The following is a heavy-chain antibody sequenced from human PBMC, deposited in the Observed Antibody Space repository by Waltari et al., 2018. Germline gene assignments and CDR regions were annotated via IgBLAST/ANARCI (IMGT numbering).Heavy chain of an antibody. D-gene: IGHD3-3*01. CDR1: GGSFSGYY. J-gene: IGHJ6*02. CDR2: INQSGSA. V-gene: IGHV4-34*01. Sequence: QVQLQQWGAGLLKPSETLSLTCAVYGGSFSGYYWSWIRQPPGKGLEWIGEINQSGSANSNPSLKSRVTISVDTYKNQFSLKLSSVTAADTAVYYCARVGTVFGVVIPPPYYYGMDVWGQGTTVTVSS. CDR3: ARVGTVFGVVIPPPYYYGMDV.